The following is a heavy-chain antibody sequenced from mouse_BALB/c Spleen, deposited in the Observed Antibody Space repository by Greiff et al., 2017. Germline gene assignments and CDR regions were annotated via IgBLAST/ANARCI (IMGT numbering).Heavy chain of an antibody. Sequence: EVQLQESGTVLARPGASVKMSCKASGYTFTSYWMHWVKQRPGQGLEWIGAIYPGNSDTSYNQKFKGKAKLTAVTSTSTAYMELSSLTNEDSAVYYCTINYCDNYGFDYWGQGTTLTVSS. CDR1: GYTFTSYW. CDR2: IYPGNSDT. D-gene: IGHD2-1*01. J-gene: IGHJ2*01. CDR3: TINYCDNYGFDY. V-gene: IGHV1-5*01.